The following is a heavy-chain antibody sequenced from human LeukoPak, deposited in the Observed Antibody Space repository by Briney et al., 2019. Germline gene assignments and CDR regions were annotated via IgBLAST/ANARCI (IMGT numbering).Heavy chain of an antibody. V-gene: IGHV3-30*02. Sequence: GGSLRLSCAASGFTFGNYGMHWVRQAPGKGLEWVALIRYDGIKKFYAGSVKGRFTISRDNSKNTLYLQMNSLRAEDTAVYYCAKFLPTHIVVASYYFDYWGQGTLVTVSS. CDR3: AKFLPTHIVVASYYFDY. J-gene: IGHJ4*02. D-gene: IGHD2-21*01. CDR1: GFTFGNYG. CDR2: IRYDGIKK.